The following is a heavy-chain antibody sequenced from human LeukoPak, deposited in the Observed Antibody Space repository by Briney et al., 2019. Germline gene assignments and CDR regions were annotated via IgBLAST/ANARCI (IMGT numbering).Heavy chain of an antibody. CDR3: AKLHIVVVTAIRRQAFDI. Sequence: GGSLRLSCAASGFTFSSYAMSWVRQAPGKGLEWVSAISGSGGSTYYADSVKGRFTISRDNSKNTLYLQMNSLRAEDTAVYYCAKLHIVVVTAIRRQAFDIWGQGTMVTVSS. D-gene: IGHD2-21*02. CDR1: GFTFSSYA. V-gene: IGHV3-23*01. CDR2: ISGSGGST. J-gene: IGHJ3*02.